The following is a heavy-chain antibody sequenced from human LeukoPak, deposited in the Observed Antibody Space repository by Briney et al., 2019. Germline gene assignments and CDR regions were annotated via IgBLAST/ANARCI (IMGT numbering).Heavy chain of an antibody. CDR1: GFTFSSNP. V-gene: IGHV3-53*01. Sequence: PGGSLRLSCAASGFTFSSNPMTWVRQAPGKGLEWVSVIYSGGSTYYADSVKGRFIISRDNSRNTLSLQMNSLRAEDTAVYYCVSDLTWGQGTLVTVSS. CDR3: VSDLT. CDR2: IYSGGST. J-gene: IGHJ5*02.